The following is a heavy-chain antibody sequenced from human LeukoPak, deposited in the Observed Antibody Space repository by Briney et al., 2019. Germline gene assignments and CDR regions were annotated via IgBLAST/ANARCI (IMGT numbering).Heavy chain of an antibody. CDR1: GFTFSNYG. Sequence: GGSLRLSCAASGFTFSNYGMHWVRQAPGKGLEWVALIWYDGNNKYSADSVKGRFTISRDNSKNTLYLQMNSLRAEDTAVCYCAREASGSCDYWGQGTLVTVSS. V-gene: IGHV3-33*01. J-gene: IGHJ4*02. CDR2: IWYDGNNK. D-gene: IGHD6-19*01. CDR3: AREASGSCDY.